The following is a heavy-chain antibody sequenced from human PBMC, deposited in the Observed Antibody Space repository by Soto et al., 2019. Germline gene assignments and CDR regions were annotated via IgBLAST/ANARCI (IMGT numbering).Heavy chain of an antibody. CDR2: ASSDGGTK. J-gene: IGHJ5*02. V-gene: IGHV3-30*14. CDR3: AREVVTTYWDFDN. D-gene: IGHD2-8*02. CDR1: GFTFSSHS. Sequence: QVQILESGGGVAQPGGSLRLSYVTSGFTFSSHSMHWFRQTPDKGLEWVAVASSDGGTKFYADSVKGRFTISRDNSKNTLYLHMNNLRVEDTAVYYCAREVVTTYWDFDNWGQGVMVTVSS.